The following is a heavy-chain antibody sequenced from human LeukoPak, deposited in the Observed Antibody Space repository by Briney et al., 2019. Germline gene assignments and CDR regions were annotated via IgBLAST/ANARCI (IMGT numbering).Heavy chain of an antibody. V-gene: IGHV4-34*01. CDR2: IDHRGVS. D-gene: IGHD2-15*01. CDR1: GESFSAYF. J-gene: IGHJ4*03. Sequence: SETLSLTCAVSGESFSAYFWSWIRQVPGKGLEWIGEIDHRGVSTYNPSLKSRATMLVDTSNNHFSLSLTSVTAADTATYYRASRSLTLAAARCFDDWGQGTVVTVSS. CDR3: ASRSLTLAAARCFDD.